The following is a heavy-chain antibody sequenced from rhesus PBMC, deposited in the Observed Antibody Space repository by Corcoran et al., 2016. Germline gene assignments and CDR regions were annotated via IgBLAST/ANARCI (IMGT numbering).Heavy chain of an antibody. V-gene: IGHV4-93*01. J-gene: IGHJ2*01. D-gene: IGHD3-3*01. Sequence: QVQLQESGPAVVKPSETLSLTCAVSGGSISSSNWWRWIGQSPGQGLEWIGGIYGSGGSTEYNPSLKSRVTISKDTSKNQFSLKLNSVTAADTAVYYCASHRGNFWSGSWYFDIWGPGTPITISS. CDR1: GGSISSSNW. CDR3: ASHRGNFWSGSWYFDI. CDR2: IYGSGGST.